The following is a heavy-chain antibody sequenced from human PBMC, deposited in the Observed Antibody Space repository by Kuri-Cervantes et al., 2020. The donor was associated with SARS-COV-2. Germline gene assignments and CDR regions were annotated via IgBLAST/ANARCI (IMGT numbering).Heavy chain of an antibody. D-gene: IGHD6-6*01. CDR1: GGSISSGGYY. CDR2: IYHSGST. J-gene: IGHJ4*02. CDR3: ARNGEIISSSSYFDY. Sequence: LRLSCTVSGGSISSGGYYWSWIRQPPGKGLEWIGYIYHSGSTYYNPSLKSRVTISVDTSKNQFSLKLYSVTAADTAIYYCARNGEIISSSSYFDYWGRGTLVTVSS. V-gene: IGHV4-30-2*01.